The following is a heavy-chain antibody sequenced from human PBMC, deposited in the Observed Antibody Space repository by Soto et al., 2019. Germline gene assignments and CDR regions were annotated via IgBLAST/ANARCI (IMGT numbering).Heavy chain of an antibody. CDR1: GFTVSSNY. J-gene: IGHJ3*02. CDR3: ATSGYYDAFDI. CDR2: IYSGGST. V-gene: IGHV3-53*01. Sequence: GGSLRLSCAASGFTVSSNYMSWVRQAPGKGLEWVSVIYSGGSTYYADSVKGRFTISRDNSKNTLYLQMNSLRAEDTAVYYCATSGYYDAFDIWDQGTMVTVSS. D-gene: IGHD3-3*01.